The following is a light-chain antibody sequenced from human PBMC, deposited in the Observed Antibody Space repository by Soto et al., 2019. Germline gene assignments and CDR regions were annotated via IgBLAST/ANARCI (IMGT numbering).Light chain of an antibody. J-gene: IGKJ1*01. V-gene: IGKV3-20*01. Sequence: EIVLAQSPGTLSLSPGERATLSRRASQTISSRYLTWYQQKPGQVPRLLIYGASSRATGIPDRFSGSGSGTDFTLAISSLQSEDFAVYYCQQYAYWPETFGQGTKVDIK. CDR2: GAS. CDR3: QQYAYWPET. CDR1: QTISSRY.